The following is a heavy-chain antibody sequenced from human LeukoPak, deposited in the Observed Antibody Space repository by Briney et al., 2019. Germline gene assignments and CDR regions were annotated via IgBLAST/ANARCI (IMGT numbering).Heavy chain of an antibody. Sequence: ASVKVSCKASGYTFTSYYMHWVRQAPGQGLEWMGIINPSGGSTSYAQKFQGRVTMTRDTSTSTVYMELSSVRSEDTAVYYCAREGPKRDGYNYWGQGTLVTVSS. V-gene: IGHV1-46*01. CDR3: AREGPKRDGYNY. J-gene: IGHJ4*02. CDR1: GYTFTSYY. CDR2: INPSGGST. D-gene: IGHD5-24*01.